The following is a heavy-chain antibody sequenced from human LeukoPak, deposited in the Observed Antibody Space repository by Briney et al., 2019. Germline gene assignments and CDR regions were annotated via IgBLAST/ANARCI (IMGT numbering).Heavy chain of an antibody. CDR2: ISAYNDNT. J-gene: IGHJ4*02. CDR1: GYTFTSYG. V-gene: IGHV1-18*01. Sequence: ASVKVSCKASGYTFTSYGISWVRQAPGQGLEWMGWISAYNDNTNYAQKLQGRVTMTTDTSTSTAYMELRSLRSDDTAVYYCARASGGIVVVSEDYWGQGTLVTVSS. CDR3: ARASGGIVVVSEDY. D-gene: IGHD3-22*01.